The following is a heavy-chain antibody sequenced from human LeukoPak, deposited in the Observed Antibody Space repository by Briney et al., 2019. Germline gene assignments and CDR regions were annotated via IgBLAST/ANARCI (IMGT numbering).Heavy chain of an antibody. Sequence: GGSLRLSCAASGLIFSKYWMTWVRQAPGKGLEWVSAISGSGGSTYYADSVKGRFTISRDNSKNTLYLQMNSLRAEDTAVYYCARGGETGTNDVDYWGQGTLVTVSS. CDR2: ISGSGGST. CDR3: ARGGETGTNDVDY. CDR1: GLIFSKYW. D-gene: IGHD1-7*01. J-gene: IGHJ4*02. V-gene: IGHV3-23*01.